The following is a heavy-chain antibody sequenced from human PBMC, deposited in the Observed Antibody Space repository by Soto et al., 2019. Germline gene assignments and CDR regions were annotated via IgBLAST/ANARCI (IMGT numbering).Heavy chain of an antibody. CDR1: GGSMNTNY. J-gene: IGHJ4*02. CDR3: ARVGRAWYGVFD. V-gene: IGHV4-59*01. CDR2: IHFSGST. D-gene: IGHD6-19*01. Sequence: QVQLQESGPGLVKPSETLSLTCTVSGGSMNTNYWTWIRQPPGKALEWIGQIHFSGSTNYNPSIMGRVAISVDTSTNRFSLTMTSVTASDTAVYYCARVGRAWYGVFDWGQGTLVTVTS.